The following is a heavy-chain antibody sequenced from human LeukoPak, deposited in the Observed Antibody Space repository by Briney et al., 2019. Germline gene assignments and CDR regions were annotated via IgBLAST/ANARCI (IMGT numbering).Heavy chain of an antibody. J-gene: IGHJ5*02. CDR1: GYTFTSYA. CDR2: ISAYNGNT. D-gene: IGHD2-2*01. Sequence: GASVKVSCKASGYTFTSYAMHWVRQAPGQRLEWMGWISAYNGNTNYAQKLQGRVTMTTDTSTSTAYMELRSLRSDDTAVYYCARDRIVVVPAAIRPYNWFDPWGQGTLVTVSS. CDR3: ARDRIVVVPAAIRPYNWFDP. V-gene: IGHV1-18*01.